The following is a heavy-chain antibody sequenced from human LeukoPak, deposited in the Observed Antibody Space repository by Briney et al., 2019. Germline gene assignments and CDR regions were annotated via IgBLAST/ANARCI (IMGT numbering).Heavy chain of an antibody. Sequence: GGSLGLSCAASGFTVSSNYMSWVRQAPGKGLEWVSVIYSGGSTYYADSVKGRFTISRDNSKNTLYLQMNSLRAEDTAVYYCARGEVRGATDAFDIWGQGTMVTVSS. CDR1: GFTVSSNY. CDR2: IYSGGST. D-gene: IGHD3-10*01. CDR3: ARGEVRGATDAFDI. J-gene: IGHJ3*02. V-gene: IGHV3-53*05.